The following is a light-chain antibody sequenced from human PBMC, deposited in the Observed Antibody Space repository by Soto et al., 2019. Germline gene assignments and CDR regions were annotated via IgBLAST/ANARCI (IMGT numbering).Light chain of an antibody. V-gene: IGKV3-15*01. CDR1: HSVSRTY. CDR2: GAS. J-gene: IGKJ1*01. Sequence: IVLTQSPGTLSLSPWERATLSCRASHSVSRTYLAWYQQKPGQPPSILIYGASTRDTGVPARFSGSGSGTEFTLTISRLQSEDFEVYYCQQYNNWPWTFGQGTKVDIK. CDR3: QQYNNWPWT.